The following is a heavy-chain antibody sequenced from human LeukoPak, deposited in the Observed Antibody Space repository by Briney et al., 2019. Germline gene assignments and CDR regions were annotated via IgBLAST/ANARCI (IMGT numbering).Heavy chain of an antibody. Sequence: GGSLRLSCAASGFTFSSYGMHWVRQAPGKGLEWVAVIWYDGSNKYYADSVKGRLTISRDNSKNTLYLQMNSLRAEDTAVYYCARDSNVLLWFGELSRFDYWGQGTLVTVSS. J-gene: IGHJ4*02. CDR2: IWYDGSNK. CDR1: GFTFSSYG. CDR3: ARDSNVLLWFGELSRFDY. D-gene: IGHD3-10*01. V-gene: IGHV3-33*01.